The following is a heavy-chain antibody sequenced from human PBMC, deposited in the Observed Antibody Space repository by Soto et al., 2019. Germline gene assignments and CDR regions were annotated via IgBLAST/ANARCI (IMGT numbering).Heavy chain of an antibody. CDR2: IYFSGMT. CDR3: ARVPSP. V-gene: IGHV4-39*07. CDR1: NCPVNRPLFY. Sequence: NPSETLSLTFSVSNCPVNRPLFYWGWIRQPPGKRPHLIGVIYFSGMTSYNPSLKSRVTISVDTSNNQFSLELSSVTAADTAVYYCARVPSPWGQGTLVTVSS. J-gene: IGHJ5*02.